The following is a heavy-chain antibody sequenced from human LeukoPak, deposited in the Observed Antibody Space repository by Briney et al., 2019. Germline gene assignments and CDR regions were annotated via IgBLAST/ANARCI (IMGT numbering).Heavy chain of an antibody. CDR2: VYTSGST. V-gene: IGHV4-61*02. J-gene: IGHJ5*02. Sequence: SETLSLTCTVSGGSISSGSYYWSWIRQPAGKGLEWIGRVYTSGSTNYNPSLKSRVTISVDTSKNQFSLKLSSVTAADTAVYYCARDQIWSGPITWGQGTLVTVSS. CDR1: GGSISSGSYY. CDR3: ARDQIWSGPIT. D-gene: IGHD3-3*01.